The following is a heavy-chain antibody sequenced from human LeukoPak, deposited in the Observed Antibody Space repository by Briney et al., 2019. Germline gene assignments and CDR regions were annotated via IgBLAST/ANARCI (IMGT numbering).Heavy chain of an antibody. CDR2: IYYSGST. V-gene: IGHV4-59*08. Sequence: SETLSLTCTVSGGSISSYYWSWIRQPPGKGLEWIGYIYYSGSTNYNPSLKSRVTISVDTSKNQFSLKLSSVTAADTAVYYCARGRLETSGYCPFDPWGQGSLVTVSS. CDR1: GGSISSYY. J-gene: IGHJ5*02. CDR3: ARGRLETSGYCPFDP. D-gene: IGHD3-22*01.